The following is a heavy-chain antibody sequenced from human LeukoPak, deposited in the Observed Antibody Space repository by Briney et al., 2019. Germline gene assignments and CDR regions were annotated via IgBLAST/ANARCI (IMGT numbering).Heavy chain of an antibody. CDR1: GGSISSSSYY. V-gene: IGHV4-39*07. CDR3: AREAGGYSYGYFPTWTDYYYYMDV. Sequence: SETLSLTCTVSGGSISSSSYYWGWIRQPPGKGLEWIGSIYYSGSTYYNPSLKSRVTISVDTSKNQFSLKLSSVTAADTAVYSCAREAGGYSYGYFPTWTDYYYYMDVWGKGTTVTVSS. J-gene: IGHJ6*03. CDR2: IYYSGST. D-gene: IGHD5-18*01.